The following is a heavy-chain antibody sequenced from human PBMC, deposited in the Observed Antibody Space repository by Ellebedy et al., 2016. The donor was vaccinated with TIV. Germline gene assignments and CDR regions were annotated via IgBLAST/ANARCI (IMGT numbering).Heavy chain of an antibody. CDR2: ISGSGGST. CDR3: AKHGGRILTGYYNGGIDY. Sequence: GESLKISCAASGFTFSSYAMSWVRQAPGKGLEWVSAISGSGGSTYYADSVKGRFTISRDNSKNTLYLQMNSLRAEDTAVYYCAKHGGRILTGYYNGGIDYWGQGTLVTVSS. D-gene: IGHD3-9*01. J-gene: IGHJ4*02. V-gene: IGHV3-23*01. CDR1: GFTFSSYA.